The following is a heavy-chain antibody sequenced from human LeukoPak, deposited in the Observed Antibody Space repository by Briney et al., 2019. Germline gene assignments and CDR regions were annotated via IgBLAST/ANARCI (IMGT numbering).Heavy chain of an antibody. CDR3: AKDSAAAGLLT. Sequence: SGGSLRLSCAASGFTFSSYSMSWVRQAPGKGLEWVSAISGSGGSTFYADSVKGRFTISRDNSKNTLYLQMNSLRAEDTAVYYCAKDSAAAGLLTWGQGTLVTVSS. V-gene: IGHV3-23*01. D-gene: IGHD6-13*01. CDR2: ISGSGGST. J-gene: IGHJ5*02. CDR1: GFTFSSYS.